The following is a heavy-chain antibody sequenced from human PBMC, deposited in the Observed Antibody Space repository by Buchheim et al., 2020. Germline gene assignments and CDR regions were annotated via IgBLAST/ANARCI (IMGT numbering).Heavy chain of an antibody. D-gene: IGHD3-10*01. CDR2: FKSKTAGGTT. V-gene: IGHV3-15*07. CDR1: GFTFSNAW. Sequence: EAQLVESGGGLVKPGGSLRLSCAASGFTFSNAWMNWVRQAPGKGLEWVGRFKSKTAGGTTDYAAPVKGRFIISGDDSKNTLYLQMNSLKTEDTAVYYCTTGQNYYASGNLGRDYWGQGTL. J-gene: IGHJ4*02. CDR3: TTGQNYYASGNLGRDY.